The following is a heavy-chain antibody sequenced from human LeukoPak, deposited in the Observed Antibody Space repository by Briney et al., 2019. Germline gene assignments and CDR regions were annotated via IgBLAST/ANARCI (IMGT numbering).Heavy chain of an antibody. CDR2: INHSGST. J-gene: IGHJ4*02. Sequence: SETLSFTCAVYGGSLSGYYWSWIRQPPGKGLEWIGEINHSGSTNYNPSLKSRVTISVDTSKNQFSLKLSSVTAADTAVYYCARGLLGDYWGQGTLVTVSS. D-gene: IGHD1-26*01. CDR3: ARGLLGDY. CDR1: GGSLSGYY. V-gene: IGHV4-34*01.